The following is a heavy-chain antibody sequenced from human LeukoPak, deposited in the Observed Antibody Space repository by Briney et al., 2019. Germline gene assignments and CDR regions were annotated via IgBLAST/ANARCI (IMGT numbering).Heavy chain of an antibody. CDR2: INTDGSST. CDR1: GFTFSSYW. Sequence: GGSLRLSCAASGFTFSSYWMHWVRQAPGKGLVWVSRINTDGSSTSYADSVKGRFTISRDNAKNTLYLQMNSLRAEDTAVYYCARDSLTYSGLEPFDYWGQGTLVTVSS. D-gene: IGHD5-12*01. V-gene: IGHV3-74*01. CDR3: ARDSLTYSGLEPFDY. J-gene: IGHJ4*02.